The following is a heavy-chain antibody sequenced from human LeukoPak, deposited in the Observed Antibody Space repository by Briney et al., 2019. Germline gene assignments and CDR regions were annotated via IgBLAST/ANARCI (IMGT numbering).Heavy chain of an antibody. CDR1: GFTFSNFA. Sequence: GGSLRLSCAASGFTFSNFAVTWVRQAPGKGLEWVSTISGSGDKTYYAESVRGRFTISRDNSKSTLCLQMNSLRAEDTAVYYCAKQLGYCSDGSCYFPYWGQGTLVTVSS. CDR2: ISGSGDKT. CDR3: AKQLGYCSDGSCYFPY. J-gene: IGHJ4*02. D-gene: IGHD2-15*01. V-gene: IGHV3-23*01.